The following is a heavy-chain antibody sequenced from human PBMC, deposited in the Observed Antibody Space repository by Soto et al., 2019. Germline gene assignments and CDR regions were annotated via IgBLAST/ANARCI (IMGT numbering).Heavy chain of an antibody. V-gene: IGHV3-23*01. CDR1: GFTFSSYA. Sequence: PGGSLRLSCAASGFTFSSYAMSWVRQAPGKGLEWVSGISGSGDSTYYADSVKGRFTISRDNSKNTLYLQMNSLRAEDTAVYYCAREADYANWFDPWGQGTLVTVSS. CDR2: ISGSGDST. D-gene: IGHD4-17*01. CDR3: AREADYANWFDP. J-gene: IGHJ5*02.